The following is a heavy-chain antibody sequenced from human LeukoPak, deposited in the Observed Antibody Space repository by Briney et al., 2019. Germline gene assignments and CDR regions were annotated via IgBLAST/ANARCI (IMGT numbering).Heavy chain of an antibody. J-gene: IGHJ4*02. CDR2: IYSGDNT. V-gene: IGHV3-53*01. CDR3: AGRGYSASDSPYYFDS. CDR1: GFTVSSNY. D-gene: IGHD5-12*01. Sequence: PGGSLRLSCAASGFTVSSNYMSWVRQAPGKGLEWVSVIYSGDNTYYADSVKGRFTVSRDNSKNTLYLQMNSLRAEDTAVYYCAGRGYSASDSPYYFDSWGQGTLVTVSS.